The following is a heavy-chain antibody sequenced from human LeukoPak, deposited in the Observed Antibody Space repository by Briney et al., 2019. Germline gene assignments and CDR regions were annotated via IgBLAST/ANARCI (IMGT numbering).Heavy chain of an antibody. CDR1: GFTFSSYA. J-gene: IGHJ4*02. CDR3: ARGVSSSYPPNYFDY. Sequence: PGRSLRLSCAASGFTFSSYAMHWVRQAPGKGLEWVAVISYDGSNKYYADSVKGRFTISRDNSKNTLYLQMNSLRAEDTAVYYCARGVSSSYPPNYFDYWGQGTLSPSPQ. D-gene: IGHD6-6*01. V-gene: IGHV3-30*01. CDR2: ISYDGSNK.